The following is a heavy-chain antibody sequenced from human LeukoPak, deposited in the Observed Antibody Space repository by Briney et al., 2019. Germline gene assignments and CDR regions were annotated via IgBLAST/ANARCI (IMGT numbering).Heavy chain of an antibody. Sequence: GGSLRLSCAVSGFTSTNDWMHWVRQGPGKGLVWISRISSDGTTTDYADSVKGRFTISRDNAKNTLYLQMDSLRAEDTAVYYCAGRWSFDYWGQGALVTVSS. D-gene: IGHD2-15*01. J-gene: IGHJ4*02. CDR3: AGRWSFDY. CDR1: GFTSTNDW. CDR2: ISSDGTTT. V-gene: IGHV3-74*01.